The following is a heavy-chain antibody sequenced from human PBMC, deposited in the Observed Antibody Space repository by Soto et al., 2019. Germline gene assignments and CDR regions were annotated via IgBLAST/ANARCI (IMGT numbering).Heavy chain of an antibody. Sequence: GDSLRVCWRGSGDSFASYGGSLVRPMPGKGLEWMGRIDPSDSYTNYSPSFQGHVTISADKSISTAYLQMNSLRPEDTALYYCAKVVVQATQPRYYFYGMDVWGQGTTVTVSS. CDR2: IDPSDSYT. CDR1: GDSFASYG. V-gene: IGHV5-10-1*01. J-gene: IGHJ6*02. CDR3: AKVVVQATQPRYYFYGMDV. D-gene: IGHD2-15*01.